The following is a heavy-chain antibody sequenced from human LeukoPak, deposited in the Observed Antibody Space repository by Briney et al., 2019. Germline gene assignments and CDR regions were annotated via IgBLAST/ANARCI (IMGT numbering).Heavy chain of an antibody. D-gene: IGHD3-10*01. J-gene: IGHJ4*02. V-gene: IGHV4-34*01. Sequence: SETLSLTCAVYGGSLSFYYWSWIRQPPGKGLEWIGEINHSGSTNHNPSLKSRVTISVDTSKNQLSLKLNSVTAADTAVYYCARGDFFGSGRSNYWGQGTLVTVSS. CDR1: GGSLSFYY. CDR2: INHSGST. CDR3: ARGDFFGSGRSNY.